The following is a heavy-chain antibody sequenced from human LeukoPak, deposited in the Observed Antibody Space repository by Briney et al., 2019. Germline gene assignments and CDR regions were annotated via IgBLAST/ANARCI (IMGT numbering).Heavy chain of an antibody. Sequence: GGSLRLSCAASGFTFSSYAMTWVRQVPGKGLEWVSAISGSGGSTYYADSVKGRFTISRDNSKNTLHLQMNSLRAEDTAVYFCAKGLGELSFIVDYWGQGTLVTVSS. V-gene: IGHV3-23*01. J-gene: IGHJ4*02. CDR1: GFTFSSYA. CDR3: AKGLGELSFIVDY. CDR2: ISGSGGST. D-gene: IGHD3-16*02.